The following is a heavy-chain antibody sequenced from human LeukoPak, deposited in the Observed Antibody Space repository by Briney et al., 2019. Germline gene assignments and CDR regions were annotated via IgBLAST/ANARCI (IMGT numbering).Heavy chain of an antibody. CDR1: GGSISSGGYY. V-gene: IGHV4-31*03. J-gene: IGHJ3*02. D-gene: IGHD5-12*01. CDR2: IYYSGST. Sequence: SQTLSLTCTVSGGSISSGGYYWSWLRQHPGQGLEWIGYIYYSGSTYYNPSLKSRVTISVDTSKNQFSLKLSSVTAADTAVYYCASSGYDGFDAFDIWGQGTMVTVSS. CDR3: ASSGYDGFDAFDI.